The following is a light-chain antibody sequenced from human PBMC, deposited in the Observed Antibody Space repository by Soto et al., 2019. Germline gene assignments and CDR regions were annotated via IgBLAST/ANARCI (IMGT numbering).Light chain of an antibody. V-gene: IGKV1-27*01. CDR1: QAIRNN. CDR3: QKGDAAPFT. CDR2: STS. J-gene: IGKJ3*01. Sequence: DFQMTQSPSSLSASVGDRVTITCRASQAIRNNLAWYQQKTGKLPQLLIYSTSTFQSGVPSRFSGSGSGTDFTLAISSLQPEYVGTYYCQKGDAAPFTVGPGTTVDIK.